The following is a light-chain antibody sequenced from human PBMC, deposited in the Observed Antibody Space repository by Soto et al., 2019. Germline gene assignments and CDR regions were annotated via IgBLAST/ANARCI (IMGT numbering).Light chain of an antibody. Sequence: SYELTQPPSVSVAPGQTASITCGGNNIGSKSVHWYQQKPDQAPVLVVFDDNDRASGIPERFSGSNSGNPATLTISRVEAGDEADYYCQVWDSSTDHPVFGGGTKLTVL. CDR2: DDN. J-gene: IGLJ2*01. V-gene: IGLV3-21*02. CDR3: QVWDSSTDHPV. CDR1: NIGSKS.